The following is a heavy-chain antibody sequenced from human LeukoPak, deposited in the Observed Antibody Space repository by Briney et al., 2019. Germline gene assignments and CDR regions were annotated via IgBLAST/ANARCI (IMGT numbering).Heavy chain of an antibody. CDR3: AKGSREWEVLDAFDI. V-gene: IGHV3-23*01. Sequence: GGSLRLSRAASGLTFSNYGLNWVRQAPGKGLEWVLGISGSGARRDYADSVKGRFTISRDNAKNTLYLQMNSLRAEDTAVYYCAKGSREWEVLDAFDIWGQGTMVTVSS. CDR2: ISGSGARR. CDR1: GLTFSNYG. J-gene: IGHJ3*02. D-gene: IGHD1-26*01.